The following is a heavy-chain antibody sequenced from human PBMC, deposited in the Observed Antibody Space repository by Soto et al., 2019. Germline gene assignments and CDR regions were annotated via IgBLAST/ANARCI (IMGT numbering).Heavy chain of an antibody. Sequence: EVQLLESGGGLVQPGGSLRLSCAASGFTFGTYAMAWIRQAPGKGLEWVSAFSDSDGRTYHADSVKGRFTISRDNFKNTLYLQRNRLRDEDTAVYYCARIWGSTSGYYYYGMDVWGQGTTVTVSS. CDR3: ARIWGSTSGYYYYGMDV. J-gene: IGHJ6*02. V-gene: IGHV3-23*01. CDR1: GFTFGTYA. CDR2: FSDSDGRT. D-gene: IGHD6-6*01.